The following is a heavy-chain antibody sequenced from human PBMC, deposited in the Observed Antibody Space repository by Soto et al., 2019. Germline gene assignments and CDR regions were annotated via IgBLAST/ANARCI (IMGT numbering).Heavy chain of an antibody. CDR1: GFTVSTNY. J-gene: IGHJ6*03. D-gene: IGHD1-1*01. V-gene: IGHV3-53*04. CDR2: MYAGGTT. CDR3: AGVSYNSYFYYLDV. Sequence: EVQLVESGGDLVQPGGSLRLSCAASGFTVSTNYMTWVRQAPGKGLEWVSFMYAGGTTHFAGSVKGRFTLSRDNSKNTLYLQVNSLRPDDTAVYYCAGVSYNSYFYYLDVWGNGTSVTVSS.